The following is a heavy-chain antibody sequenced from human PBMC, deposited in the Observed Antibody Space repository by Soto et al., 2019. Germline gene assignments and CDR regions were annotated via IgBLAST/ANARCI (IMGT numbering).Heavy chain of an antibody. V-gene: IGHV4-39*01. Sequence: QLQLQESGPGLVKPSETLSLSCTVSGGSISSSRYYWGWIRQPPGKGLEWIGSIYYSGSTYYNPSLKSRVTISVDTSKNQFSLKLSSVTAADTAVYYCARHENWELPTSYYYYYGMDVWGQGTTVTVSS. CDR1: GGSISSSRYY. CDR2: IYYSGST. CDR3: ARHENWELPTSYYYYYGMDV. J-gene: IGHJ6*02. D-gene: IGHD1-26*01.